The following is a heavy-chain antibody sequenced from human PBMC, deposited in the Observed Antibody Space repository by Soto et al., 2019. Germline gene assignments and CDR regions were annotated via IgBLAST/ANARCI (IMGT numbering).Heavy chain of an antibody. V-gene: IGHV4-34*01. CDR1: GGSFSGYY. D-gene: IGHD2-21*02. CDR2: INHSGST. J-gene: IGHJ6*02. Sequence: SETLSLTCAVYGGSFSGYYWSWIRQPPGKGLEWIGEINHSGSTNYNPSLKSRVTISVDTSKNQFSLKLSSVTAADTAVYYCAVYCGGDCYPSNYYGMDVWGQGTTVTVSS. CDR3: AVYCGGDCYPSNYYGMDV.